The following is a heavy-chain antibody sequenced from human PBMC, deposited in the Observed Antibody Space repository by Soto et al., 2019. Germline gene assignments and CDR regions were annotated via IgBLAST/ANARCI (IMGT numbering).Heavy chain of an antibody. D-gene: IGHD4-17*01. CDR2: IQASGRS. Sequence: SETLSLTCTVSGDSITSSLWTWTWIRQTAGKGLEWIGQIQASGRSSYNPSLNSRVTMSLDTSKNHFSLKLISVTAADTALYYCARRGPVTGWSFDYWGQGTLVTVSS. V-gene: IGHV4-4*07. CDR1: GDSITSSL. CDR3: ARRGPVTGWSFDY. J-gene: IGHJ4*02.